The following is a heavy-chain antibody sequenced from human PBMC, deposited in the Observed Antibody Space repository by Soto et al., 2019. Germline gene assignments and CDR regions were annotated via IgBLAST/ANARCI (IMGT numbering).Heavy chain of an antibody. D-gene: IGHD2-15*01. CDR2: IWYDGSNK. V-gene: IGHV3-33*01. Sequence: GGSLRLSCAASGFTFSSYGMHWVRQAPGKGLEWVAVIWYDGSNKYYADSVKGRSTISRDNSKNTLYLQMNSLRAEDPAVYYCASGGNVVPDALDIWGQGTMVTVSS. J-gene: IGHJ3*02. CDR3: ASGGNVVPDALDI. CDR1: GFTFSSYG.